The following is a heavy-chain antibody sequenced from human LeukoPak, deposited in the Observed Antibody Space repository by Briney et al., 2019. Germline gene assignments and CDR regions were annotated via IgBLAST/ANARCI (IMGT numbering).Heavy chain of an antibody. CDR3: ARAVAAAGSY. V-gene: IGHV3-33*01. J-gene: IGHJ4*02. CDR1: GFTFSTYA. Sequence: GRSLRLSCAASGFTFSTYAMHWVRQAPGKGLEWVAVIWSDGGNKYYVDSVKGRFTVSRDNSKNTLYPQMNSLRAEDTAVYYCARAVAAAGSYWGQGTLVTVSS. D-gene: IGHD6-13*01. CDR2: IWSDGGNK.